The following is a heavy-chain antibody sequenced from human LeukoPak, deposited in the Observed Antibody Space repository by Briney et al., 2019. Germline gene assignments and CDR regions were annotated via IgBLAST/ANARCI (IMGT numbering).Heavy chain of an antibody. J-gene: IGHJ6*02. Sequence: GVSLRLYCAASGFTVRSNYMSWVRQALGKGLEWVSVIYSGGSTYYADSVKGRFTISRDNSKNTLYLQMNSLRAEDTAVYYCASTVTTPYYYYGMDVWGQGTTVTVSS. CDR1: GFTVRSNY. CDR2: IYSGGST. D-gene: IGHD4-17*01. CDR3: ASTVTTPYYYYGMDV. V-gene: IGHV3-66*01.